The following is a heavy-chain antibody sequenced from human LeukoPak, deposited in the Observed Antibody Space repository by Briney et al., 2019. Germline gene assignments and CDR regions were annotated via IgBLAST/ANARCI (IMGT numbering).Heavy chain of an antibody. Sequence: GASVXXSCXASGYXFTSYGSSWVGQAPGQGVXXVGWISAYNGNTNYAQKLQGRVTMTTDTSTSTAYMELRSLRSDDTAVYYCARDNGGTPLDYWGQGTLVTVSS. V-gene: IGHV1-18*01. CDR2: ISAYNGNT. J-gene: IGHJ4*02. CDR3: ARDNGGTPLDY. CDR1: GYXFTSYG. D-gene: IGHD4-23*01.